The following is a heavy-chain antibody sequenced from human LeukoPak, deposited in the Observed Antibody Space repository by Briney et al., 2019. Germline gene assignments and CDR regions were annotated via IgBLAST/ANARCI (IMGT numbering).Heavy chain of an antibody. J-gene: IGHJ4*02. Sequence: GGSLRLSCAASGFTFDDYAMHWVQQAPGKGLEWVSGISWNSGSIGYADSVKGRFTISRDNAKNSLYLQMNSLRAEDTALYYCAKDIRYCSGGSCYLDYWGRGTLVTVSS. D-gene: IGHD2-15*01. V-gene: IGHV3-9*01. CDR3: AKDIRYCSGGSCYLDY. CDR1: GFTFDDYA. CDR2: ISWNSGSI.